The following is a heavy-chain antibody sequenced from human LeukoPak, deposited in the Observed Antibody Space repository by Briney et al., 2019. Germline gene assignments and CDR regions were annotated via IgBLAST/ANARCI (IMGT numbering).Heavy chain of an antibody. J-gene: IGHJ2*01. V-gene: IGHV3-23*01. CDR1: GFTLFRYA. D-gene: IGHD1-26*01. CDR2: ISGSGGST. CDR3: ARDLVGDTPYWYFDL. Sequence: GGSLRLSCAASGFTLFRYAMTWVRQAPGKGLEWVSAISGSGGSTYYADAVKGRFTISRDNSKNTLNLHMINLRAGDTAVYYCARDLVGDTPYWYFDLWGRGTLVTVSS.